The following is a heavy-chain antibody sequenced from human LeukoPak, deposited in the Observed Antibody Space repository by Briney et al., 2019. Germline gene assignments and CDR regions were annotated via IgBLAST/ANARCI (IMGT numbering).Heavy chain of an antibody. D-gene: IGHD5-18*01. J-gene: IGHJ4*02. CDR1: GGSISSYY. Sequence: PSETLSLTCTVSGGSISSYYWSWIRQPPGKGLEWIGHIYYSGSTNYNPSLKSRVTISVDTSKNQFSLKLSSVTAADTAVYYCASSASASYGLGVVSYWGQGTLVTVSS. CDR2: IYYSGST. CDR3: ASSASASYGLGVVSY. V-gene: IGHV4-59*01.